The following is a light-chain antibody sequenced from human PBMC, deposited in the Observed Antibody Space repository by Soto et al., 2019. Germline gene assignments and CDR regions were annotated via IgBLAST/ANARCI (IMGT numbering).Light chain of an antibody. J-gene: IGLJ1*01. CDR1: TTDFGSYKL. V-gene: IGLV2-23*01. Sequence: QSWLTQPAPVSGSPGQSITISCTGTTTDFGSYKLVSWYQQHPGKAPKLMIYEASRRPSGVSNRFSGSKSGNTASLTISGLQAEDEADYYCCSWAGSSTFYFFGSGTKVTVL. CDR3: CSWAGSSTFYF. CDR2: EAS.